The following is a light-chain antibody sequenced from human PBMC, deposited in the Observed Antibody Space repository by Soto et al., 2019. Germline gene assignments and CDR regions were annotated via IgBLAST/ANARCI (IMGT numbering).Light chain of an antibody. CDR1: QSVSSN. Sequence: EIVMTQSPATLSVSPGERATLSCRASQSVSSNLAWYQQKPGQAPRLLIYDASTRATGIPARFSGSGSGTEFTFTISSLQSEDFAVYYCQQYNNWPPYTFGQGTKLEIK. CDR3: QQYNNWPPYT. CDR2: DAS. J-gene: IGKJ2*01. V-gene: IGKV3-15*01.